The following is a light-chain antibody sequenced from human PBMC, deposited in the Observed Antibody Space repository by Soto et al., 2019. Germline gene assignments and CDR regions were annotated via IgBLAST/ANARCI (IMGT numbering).Light chain of an antibody. CDR3: QQYVAYPLT. CDR2: KAS. Sequence: DLHMTQSPSTLSASVGDRVTIPCRASQSIADWLAWYQQKPGKAPKLLIYKASTLESGVPSRFSGSGSGTEFTLTISSLQPDDFATYSCQQYVAYPLTFGGGTKVEIK. V-gene: IGKV1-5*03. CDR1: QSIADW. J-gene: IGKJ4*01.